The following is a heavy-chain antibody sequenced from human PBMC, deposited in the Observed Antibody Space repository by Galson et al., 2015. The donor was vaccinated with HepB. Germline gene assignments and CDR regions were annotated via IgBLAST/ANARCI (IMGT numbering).Heavy chain of an antibody. D-gene: IGHD5-12*01. CDR1: GFTFSSYG. J-gene: IGHJ4*02. V-gene: IGHV3-33*06. CDR3: AKGGATIGVDY. Sequence: SLRLSCAASGFTFSSYGMHWVRQAPGKGLEWVAVIWYDGSNKYYADSVKGRFAISRDNSKNTLYLQMNSLRAEDTAVYYCAKGGATIGVDYWGQGTLVTVSS. CDR2: IWYDGSNK.